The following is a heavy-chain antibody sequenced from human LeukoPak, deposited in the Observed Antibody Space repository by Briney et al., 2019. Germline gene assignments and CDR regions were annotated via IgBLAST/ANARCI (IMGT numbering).Heavy chain of an antibody. V-gene: IGHV1-18*01. CDR1: GYTFTSYG. Sequence: GASVKVSCKASGYTFTSYGISWVRQAPGQGLEWMGWISAYNGNTNYAQKLQGRVTMTTDTSTSTAYMELRSLRSDDTAVCYCARGPAVAAAGPPIDPWGQGTLVTVSS. D-gene: IGHD6-13*01. J-gene: IGHJ5*02. CDR3: ARGPAVAAAGPPIDP. CDR2: ISAYNGNT.